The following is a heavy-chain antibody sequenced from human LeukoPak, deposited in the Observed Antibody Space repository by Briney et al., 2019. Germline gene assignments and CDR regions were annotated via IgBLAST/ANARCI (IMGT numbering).Heavy chain of an antibody. CDR3: AKDPYVGGGYHFDS. CDR1: GFTFSSYA. CDR2: ITGSGGDT. V-gene: IGHV3-23*01. D-gene: IGHD3-22*01. Sequence: GGSLRLSCAASGFTFSSYAMNWARQAPGKGLEWVSTITGSGGDTYYADSVKGWFTISRDNSKNTLYLQMNSLRAEDTAIYYCAKDPYVGGGYHFDSWGQGSLVTVSS. J-gene: IGHJ4*02.